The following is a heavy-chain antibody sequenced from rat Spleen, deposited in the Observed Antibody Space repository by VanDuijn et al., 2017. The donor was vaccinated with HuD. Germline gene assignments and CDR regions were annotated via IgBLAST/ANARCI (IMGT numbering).Heavy chain of an antibody. V-gene: IGHV2S12*01. D-gene: IGHD1-2*01. J-gene: IGHJ4*01. Sequence: QVQLKESGPGLVQPSQTLSLTCTVSGFSLTSNGISWVRQPPGKGLEWIATMSSGGFTYYNSVLKSRLSISRDTSKSQVFLKMNSLQTEDTATYYCARDEVAARSSVMDAWGQGASVTVSS. CDR2: MSSGGFT. CDR3: ARDEVAARSSVMDA. CDR1: GFSLTSNG.